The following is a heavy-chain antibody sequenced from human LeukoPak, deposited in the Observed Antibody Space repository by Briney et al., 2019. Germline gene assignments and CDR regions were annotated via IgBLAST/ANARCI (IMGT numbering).Heavy chain of an antibody. CDR1: GGSISSSSYY. D-gene: IGHD1-26*01. J-gene: IGHJ4*02. CDR2: IYYSGST. V-gene: IGHV4-39*01. CDR3: AIPTSGSFDY. Sequence: PSETLSLTCTVSGGSISSSSYYWGWIRHPPGKGLEWIGCIYYSGSTYYNPSLKSRVTISVDTSKNQFFLKLAAVNAADRAGYYCAIPTSGSFDYWGQGTLVTVSS.